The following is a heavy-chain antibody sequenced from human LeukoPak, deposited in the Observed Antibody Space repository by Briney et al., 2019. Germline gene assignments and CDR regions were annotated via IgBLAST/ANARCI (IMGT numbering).Heavy chain of an antibody. CDR2: IYYSGST. V-gene: IGHV4-59*05. J-gene: IGHJ3*02. CDR3: ARVVLPPGGAFDI. CDR1: GGSISSYY. D-gene: IGHD3-3*01. Sequence: SETLSLTCTVSGGSISSYYWSWIRQPPGKGLEWIGSIYYSGSTYYNPSLKSRVTISVDTSKNQFSLKLSSVTAADTAVYYCARVVLPPGGAFDIWGQGTMVTVSS.